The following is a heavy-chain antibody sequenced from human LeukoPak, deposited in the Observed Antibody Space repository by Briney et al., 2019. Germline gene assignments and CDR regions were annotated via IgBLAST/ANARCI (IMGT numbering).Heavy chain of an antibody. Sequence: KFQGRVTITRDTSASTAYMELSSLRSEDTAVYYGARGIAVAAFDIWGQGTMVTVSS. J-gene: IGHJ3*02. V-gene: IGHV1-3*01. CDR3: ARGIAVAAFDI. D-gene: IGHD6-19*01.